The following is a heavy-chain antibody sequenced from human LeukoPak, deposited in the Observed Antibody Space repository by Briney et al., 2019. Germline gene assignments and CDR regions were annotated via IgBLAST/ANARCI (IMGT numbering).Heavy chain of an antibody. D-gene: IGHD5-24*01. J-gene: IGHJ4*02. Sequence: GESLKISCKGSGYIFTNYWIGWVRQLPGKGLEWRGIIYPGDSDTTYSPSFQGQVTISADKSISTVYLQWTSLKASDTAMYYCARRRDGYNYVGTDYWGQGTLVTVSS. CDR1: GYIFTNYW. CDR2: IYPGDSDT. CDR3: ARRRDGYNYVGTDY. V-gene: IGHV5-51*01.